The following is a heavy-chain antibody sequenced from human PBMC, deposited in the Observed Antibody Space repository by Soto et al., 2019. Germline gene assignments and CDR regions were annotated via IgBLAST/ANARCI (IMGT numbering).Heavy chain of an antibody. CDR1: GGSVSSGVYY. CDR2: ISNSEST. Sequence: SETLSLTCSVSGGSVSSGVYYWSWIRQPPGKGLELIGYISNSESTNYNPSLTSRVAISLDRSRTQFSLKLTSVTAADTAVYYCARLRITTFVVVTGHYFDYWGPGPLLTVSS. CDR3: ARLRITTFVVVTGHYFDY. J-gene: IGHJ4*02. V-gene: IGHV4-61*08. D-gene: IGHD3-3*01.